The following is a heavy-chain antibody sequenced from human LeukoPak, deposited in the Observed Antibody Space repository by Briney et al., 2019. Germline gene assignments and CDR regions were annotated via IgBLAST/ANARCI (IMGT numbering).Heavy chain of an antibody. J-gene: IGHJ4*02. V-gene: IGHV3-23*01. CDR2: IGGGGAST. CDR1: GFSFSSYA. D-gene: IGHD2-2*01. CDR3: AHQDGARVVPAAIG. Sequence: PGGSLRLSCEASGFSFSSYAMTWVRQAPGKGLEWVSAIGGGGASTYYADSVKSHFIISRDNSKNTLYLQMNSLRAEDTAIYYCAHQDGARVVPAAIGWGQGTLVTVSS.